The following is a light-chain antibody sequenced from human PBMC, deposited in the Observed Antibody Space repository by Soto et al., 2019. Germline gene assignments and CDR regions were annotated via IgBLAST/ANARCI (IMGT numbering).Light chain of an antibody. CDR3: QQYARSPLA. J-gene: IGKJ4*01. Sequence: EIVLTQSPGTLSLSPGERATLSCRASQNVARNYLAWYQQRPGQAPRLLIYDASTRATGIPDRFSGSGSGTAFTITISRLEPEDFAVYFCQQYARSPLAFGGGTKVDI. CDR2: DAS. V-gene: IGKV3-20*01. CDR1: QNVARNY.